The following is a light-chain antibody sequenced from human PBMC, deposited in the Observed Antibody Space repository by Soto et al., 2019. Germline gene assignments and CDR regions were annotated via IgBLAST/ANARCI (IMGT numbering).Light chain of an antibody. CDR3: QQYNNWPPCT. J-gene: IGKJ4*01. CDR1: QSVSSN. V-gene: IGKV3-15*01. CDR2: GAS. Sequence: EIVMTQSPATLSVSPGERATLSCRASQSVSSNLAWYQQKPGQAPRLLIYGASTRATGIPARFSGSGSGTELTLTISSLQSEDFAVYYCQQYNNWPPCTFGGGTKVEIK.